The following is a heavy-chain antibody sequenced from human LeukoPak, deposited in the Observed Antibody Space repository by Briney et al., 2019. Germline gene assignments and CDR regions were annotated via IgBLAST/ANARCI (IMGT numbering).Heavy chain of an antibody. CDR2: IEQDGSEK. V-gene: IGHV3-7*01. J-gene: IGHJ3*02. CDR3: AKPITISGATDAFDI. Sequence: GGSLRLSCAASGFAFSTYWMNWVPQAPGKGLEWVANIEQDGSEKYYVDSVKGRFTISRDNAKNSLYMQMNSLRAEDTAVYYCAKPITISGATDAFDIWGQGTKVTVSS. CDR1: GFAFSTYW. D-gene: IGHD3-3*01.